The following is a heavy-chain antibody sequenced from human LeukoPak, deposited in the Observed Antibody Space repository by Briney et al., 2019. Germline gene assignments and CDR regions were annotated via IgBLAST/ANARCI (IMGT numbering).Heavy chain of an antibody. CDR2: ISSSGSTI. V-gene: IGHV3-48*03. CDR3: ARDSPWYSSSPEYFQH. D-gene: IGHD6-13*01. Sequence: GGSLRLSCAASGFTFSSYEMNWVRQASGKGLEWVSYISSSGSTIYYADSVKGRFTISRDNAKNSLYLQMNSLRAEDTAVYYCARDSPWYSSSPEYFQHWGQGTLVTVSS. CDR1: GFTFSSYE. J-gene: IGHJ1*01.